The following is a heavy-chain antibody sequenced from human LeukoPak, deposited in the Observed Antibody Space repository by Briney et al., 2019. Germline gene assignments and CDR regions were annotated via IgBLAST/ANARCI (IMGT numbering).Heavy chain of an antibody. CDR2: ISAYNGNT. CDR1: GYTFTSYG. CDR3: ARGGGVATYHY. D-gene: IGHD5-12*01. V-gene: IGHV1-18*01. Sequence: ASVKVSCKASGYTFTSYGISWVRQAPGQGLEWMGWISAYNGNTNYAQKFQGRVTMTRNTSISTAYMELSSLRSEDTAVYYCARGGGVATYHYWGQGTLVTVSS. J-gene: IGHJ4*02.